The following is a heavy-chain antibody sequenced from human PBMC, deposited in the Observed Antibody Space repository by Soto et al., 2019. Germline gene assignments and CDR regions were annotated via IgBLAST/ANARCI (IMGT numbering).Heavy chain of an antibody. V-gene: IGHV3-23*01. Sequence: ELQLLESGGGLVQPGGSLRLSCAAAGFTFSSYAMSWVRQAPGKGLEWVSAISGRGGSTYYADSVKGRFTISRDNSKNTLYLQMNSLRAEDTAVYYCAKDARLDTIFGLVTRNDAFDIWGQGTMVTVSS. CDR2: ISGRGGST. CDR1: GFTFSSYA. D-gene: IGHD3-3*01. J-gene: IGHJ3*02. CDR3: AKDARLDTIFGLVTRNDAFDI.